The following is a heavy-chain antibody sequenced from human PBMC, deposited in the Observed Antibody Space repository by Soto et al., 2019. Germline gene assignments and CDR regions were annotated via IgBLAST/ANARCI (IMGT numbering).Heavy chain of an antibody. CDR2: IYYSGST. V-gene: IGHV4-59*01. J-gene: IGHJ3*02. CDR1: GGSISSYY. Sequence: QVQLQESGPGLVKPSETLSLTCTVSGGSISSYYWSWIRQPPGKGLEWIGYIYYSGSTNYNPSLKGRLAISVDTFMHQFSQKLSSVTAADTAVYYCARGPVVVGATYAFDIWGQGTMVTVSS. D-gene: IGHD1-26*01. CDR3: ARGPVVVGATYAFDI.